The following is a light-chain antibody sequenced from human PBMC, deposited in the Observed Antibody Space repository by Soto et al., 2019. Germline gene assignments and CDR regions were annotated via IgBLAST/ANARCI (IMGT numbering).Light chain of an antibody. J-gene: IGLJ1*01. CDR1: SSNIGAGYD. Sequence: QSLLTQPPSVSGAPGQRVTISCTGSSSNIGAGYDVHWYQQRPGTAPRLLISDDINRPSGVPDRFSGSESGTSASLAITGLQADDEADYYCQSYDTALGGSYVFGSGTKLTVL. V-gene: IGLV1-40*01. CDR2: DDI. CDR3: QSYDTALGGSYV.